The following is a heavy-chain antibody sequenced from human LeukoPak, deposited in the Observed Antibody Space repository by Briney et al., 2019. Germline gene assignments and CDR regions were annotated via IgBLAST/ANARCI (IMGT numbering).Heavy chain of an antibody. Sequence: SETLSLTCAVYGGSFSGYYWSWIRQPPGKGLEWIGEINHSGSTNYNPSPKSRVTISVDTSKNQFSLKLSSVTAADTAVYYCARGKRGSYYYDSSGPKARAFDIWGQGTMVTVSS. CDR3: ARGKRGSYYYDSSGPKARAFDI. V-gene: IGHV4-34*01. J-gene: IGHJ3*02. CDR1: GGSFSGYY. CDR2: INHSGST. D-gene: IGHD3-22*01.